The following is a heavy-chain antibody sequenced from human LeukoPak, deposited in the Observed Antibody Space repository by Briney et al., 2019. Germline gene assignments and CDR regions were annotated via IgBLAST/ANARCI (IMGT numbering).Heavy chain of an antibody. D-gene: IGHD2-15*01. Sequence: GGSLRLSCAASGFTFDDYAMHWVRQAPGKGLEWVSGISWNSGSIGYADSVKGRFTISRDNAKNSLYLQMNSLRAEDTAVYYCARTPRYCSGGSCYSVYFQHWGQGTLVTVSS. CDR1: GFTFDDYA. J-gene: IGHJ1*01. V-gene: IGHV3-9*01. CDR2: ISWNSGSI. CDR3: ARTPRYCSGGSCYSVYFQH.